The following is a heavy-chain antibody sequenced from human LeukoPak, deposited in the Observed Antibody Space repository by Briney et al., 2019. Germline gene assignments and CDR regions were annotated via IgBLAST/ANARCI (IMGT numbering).Heavy chain of an antibody. D-gene: IGHD2-2*02. CDR3: AKGGGLYGSRYIDD. V-gene: IGHV3-23*01. CDR1: GFTFSSYA. Sequence: GGSLRLSCAASGFTFSSYAMSCVRQAPGKGLEWVSAISGSGGSTYYADSVKGRSTISRDNSKNTLYLQMNSRRAEDTAVYYCAKGGGLYGSRYIDDWGQGTLVSVSS. J-gene: IGHJ4*02. CDR2: ISGSGGST.